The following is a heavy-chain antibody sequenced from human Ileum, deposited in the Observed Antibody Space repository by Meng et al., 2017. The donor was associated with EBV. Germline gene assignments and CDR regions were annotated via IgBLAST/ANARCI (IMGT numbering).Heavy chain of an antibody. V-gene: IGHV2-5*02. Sequence: LGGSGPTLGKPTQTLPLTCTFSGFSLTTRGVGVGWIRQPPGKAPEWLAFIYWDDDKFYSPSLKSRVTITKDTSKNQVVLTMTNMDPVDTGTYYCAHRPSMVRGVMYFDYWGQGTLVTVSS. CDR3: AHRPSMVRGVMYFDY. J-gene: IGHJ4*02. CDR1: GFSLTTRGVG. CDR2: IYWDDDK. D-gene: IGHD3-10*01.